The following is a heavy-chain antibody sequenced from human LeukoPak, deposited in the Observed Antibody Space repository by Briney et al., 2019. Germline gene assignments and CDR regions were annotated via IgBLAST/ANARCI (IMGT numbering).Heavy chain of an antibody. CDR3: ARAGYSSSWCDY. J-gene: IGHJ4*02. D-gene: IGHD6-13*01. V-gene: IGHV3-30*03. Sequence: GGSLSLSCTGSGFTFSIYNMNWVRQAPGKGLEWVALIYNDGSNKYYADSVTGRFTISRDNSKNSLYLQMNSLRAEDTAVYYCARAGYSSSWCDYWGQGTMVTVSS. CDR1: GFTFSIYN. CDR2: IYNDGSNK.